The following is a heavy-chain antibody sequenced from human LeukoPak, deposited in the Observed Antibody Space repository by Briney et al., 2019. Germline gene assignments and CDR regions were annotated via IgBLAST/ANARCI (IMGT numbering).Heavy chain of an antibody. Sequence: GGSLRLSCAASGFTFDDYAMHWVRQAPGEGLEWVSGISWNSGSIGYADSVKGRFTISRDNAKNSLYLQMNSLRAEDTALYYCAKDISGTSGWYFDLWGRGTLVTVSS. D-gene: IGHD1-1*01. V-gene: IGHV3-9*01. CDR3: AKDISGTSGWYFDL. CDR2: ISWNSGSI. CDR1: GFTFDDYA. J-gene: IGHJ2*01.